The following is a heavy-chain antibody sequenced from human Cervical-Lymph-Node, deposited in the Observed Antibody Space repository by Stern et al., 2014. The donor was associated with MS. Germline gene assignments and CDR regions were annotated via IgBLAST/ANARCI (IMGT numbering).Heavy chain of an antibody. CDR3: AKESSSSRPPYYFDY. J-gene: IGHJ4*02. CDR2: ISGSAVSA. Sequence: VQLVESGGGLVQPGGSLRLSCTASGFTFNTYGMSWVRQASGKGLEWVSVISGSAVSAHYADSVRGRFTVSRDNSKSTLYLQMNSLRAEDTAVYYCAKESSSSRPPYYFDYWGQGILVTVSS. V-gene: IGHV3-23*04. D-gene: IGHD6-13*01. CDR1: GFTFNTYG.